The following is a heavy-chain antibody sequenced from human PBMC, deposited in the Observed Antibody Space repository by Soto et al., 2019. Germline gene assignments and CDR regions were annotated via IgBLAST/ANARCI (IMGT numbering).Heavy chain of an antibody. V-gene: IGHV3-30*03. Sequence: QVQLVESGGGVVQPGRSLRLSCAAAGFTVTTYGMQWVRQAPGKGLEWVARLTHDGSRDFYADSVKGRFTISRDTPKNTLYLQMNSLRPEDTAVYYCASIADYWGQGTLVTVSS. CDR2: LTHDGSRD. J-gene: IGHJ4*02. D-gene: IGHD2-21*01. CDR1: GFTVTTYG. CDR3: ASIADY.